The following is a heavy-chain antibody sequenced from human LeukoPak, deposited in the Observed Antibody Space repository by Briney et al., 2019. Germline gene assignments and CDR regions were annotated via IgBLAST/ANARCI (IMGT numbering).Heavy chain of an antibody. CDR3: ARVDTSHLRYFDS. J-gene: IGHJ4*02. CDR1: GFTFSSYW. Sequence: GGSLRLSCAASGFTFSSYWMNWARQAPGKGLEWVASINHNGNVNYYVDSVKGRFTISRDNAKNSLYLQMSNLRAEDTAVYYCARVDTSHLRYFDSWGQGTLVTVSS. CDR2: INHNGNVN. V-gene: IGHV3-7*03. D-gene: IGHD3-16*01.